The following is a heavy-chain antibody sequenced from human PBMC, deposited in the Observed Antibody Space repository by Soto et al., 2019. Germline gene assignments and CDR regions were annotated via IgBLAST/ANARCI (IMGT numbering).Heavy chain of an antibody. V-gene: IGHV4-59*11. J-gene: IGHJ4*02. D-gene: IGHD2-2*03. CDR3: ASGWMAAFDN. CDR2: IYYSGST. Sequence: LSLTCNVTGDSIKTHYWSWIRQAPGKGLEWIVYIYYSGSTLYNPSLKRRVTISADTAKNQFSLRLTSLTAADTAVYYCASGWMAAFDNWGQGTLVTVSS. CDR1: GDSIKTHY.